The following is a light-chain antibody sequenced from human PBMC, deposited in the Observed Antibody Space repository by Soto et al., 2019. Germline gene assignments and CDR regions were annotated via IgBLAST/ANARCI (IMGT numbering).Light chain of an antibody. CDR3: QTHDSGLSTYNYV. CDR1: SSDIGSYD. Sequence: QSVLTQPPSVSGAPGQRVTISCTGRSSDIGSYDVHWYQQPPGAAPKLLIDGKNNRPSGVPDRFSGSKSGTSASLAITGLQAEDEAEYYCQTHDSGLSTYNYVFGTGTKVTVL. V-gene: IGLV1-40*01. CDR2: GKN. J-gene: IGLJ1*01.